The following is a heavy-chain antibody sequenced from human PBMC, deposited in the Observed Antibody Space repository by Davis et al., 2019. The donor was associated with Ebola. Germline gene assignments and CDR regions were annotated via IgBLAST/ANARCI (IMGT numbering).Heavy chain of an antibody. CDR3: ARGVTYSSSSDVYYYYGMDV. Sequence: SVNVSCKASGGTFSSYAISWVRQAPGQGREWMGGIIPIFGTANYAQKFQGRVTITADKSTSTAYMELSSLRSEDTAVYYCARGVTYSSSSDVYYYYGMDVWGQGTTVTVSS. D-gene: IGHD6-6*01. CDR2: IIPIFGTA. V-gene: IGHV1-69*06. J-gene: IGHJ6*02. CDR1: GGTFSSYA.